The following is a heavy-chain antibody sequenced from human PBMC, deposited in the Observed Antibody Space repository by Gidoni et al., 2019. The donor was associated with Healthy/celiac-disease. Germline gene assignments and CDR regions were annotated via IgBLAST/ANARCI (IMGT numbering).Heavy chain of an antibody. Sequence: QVQLVESGGGVVQPGRSLRLSCAASASTFSSDGMHWVRQAPGKGLEWVAVIWYDGSNKYYADSVKGRFTISRDNSKNTLYLQMNSLRAEDTAVYYCARDYGDYVGNYFDYWGQGTLVTVSS. D-gene: IGHD4-17*01. CDR3: ARDYGDYVGNYFDY. J-gene: IGHJ4*02. V-gene: IGHV3-33*01. CDR2: IWYDGSNK. CDR1: ASTFSSDG.